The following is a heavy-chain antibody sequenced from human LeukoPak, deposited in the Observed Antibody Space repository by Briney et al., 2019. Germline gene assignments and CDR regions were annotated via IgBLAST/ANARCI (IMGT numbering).Heavy chain of an antibody. J-gene: IGHJ4*02. D-gene: IGHD4-17*01. CDR2: IYTSGST. CDR3: ASGILYGDYLRY. V-gene: IGHV4-4*07. CDR1: GGSIGSYY. Sequence: SETLSLTCTVSGGSIGSYYWSWIRQPAGKGLEWIGRIYTSGSTNYNPSLKSRVTMSVDTSKNQFSLKLSSVTAADTAVYYCASGILYGDYLRYWGQGTLVTVSS.